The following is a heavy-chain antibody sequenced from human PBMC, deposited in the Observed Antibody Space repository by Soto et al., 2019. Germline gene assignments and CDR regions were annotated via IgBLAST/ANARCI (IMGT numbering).Heavy chain of an antibody. CDR1: GYTFTSYG. CDR3: AMVDVYVTPSPQDV. Sequence: ASVKVSCKASGYTFTSYGITWVRQAPGQGLEWMGWISAYNGNTKYAQKFQGRVTMTTDTSTSTAYMELRSLRSDDTAVYYCAMVDVYVTPSPQDVWGQGTTVTVSS. J-gene: IGHJ6*02. V-gene: IGHV1-18*01. D-gene: IGHD3-16*01. CDR2: ISAYNGNT.